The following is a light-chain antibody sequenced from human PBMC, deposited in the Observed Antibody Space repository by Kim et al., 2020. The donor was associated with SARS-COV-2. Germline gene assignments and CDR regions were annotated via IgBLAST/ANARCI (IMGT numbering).Light chain of an antibody. CDR1: SLRSYY. J-gene: IGLJ3*02. CDR2: GKN. V-gene: IGLV3-19*01. Sequence: SSELTQDPAVSVALGHTVRITCQGDSLRSYYASWYQQKPGQAPVLVIYGKNNRPSGIPDRFSGSNSGNTASLTITGAQAEDEADYYCNSRDSSGYHRVFGGGTQLTVL. CDR3: NSRDSSGYHRV.